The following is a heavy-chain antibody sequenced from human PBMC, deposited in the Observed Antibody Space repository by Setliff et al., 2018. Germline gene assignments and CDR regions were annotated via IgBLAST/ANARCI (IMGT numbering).Heavy chain of an antibody. V-gene: IGHV4-4*07. CDR3: ARVDFTMLQGVLGQ. CDR2: ISTSGST. D-gene: IGHD3-10*01. Sequence: PSETLSLTCTVSGGSIINSYYWSWIRQPAGKGLEWIGRISTSGSTNYNPSLKSRVTVSLDTSKNQFSLRLTSVTAADTAVYYCARVDFTMLQGVLGQWGQGTLVTVSS. CDR1: GGSIINSYY. J-gene: IGHJ1*01.